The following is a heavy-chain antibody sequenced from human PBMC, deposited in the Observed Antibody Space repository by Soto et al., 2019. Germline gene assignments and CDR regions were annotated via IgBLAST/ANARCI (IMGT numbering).Heavy chain of an antibody. D-gene: IGHD1-26*01. V-gene: IGHV4-30-4*01. CDR3: ARDGKGRPFNY. CDR2: IYYSGST. CDR1: GGSISSGDYY. J-gene: IGHJ4*02. Sequence: PSETLSLTCTVSGGSISSGDYYWSWIRQPPGKGLEWIGYIYYSGSTYYNPSLKSRVTISVDTSKNQFSLKLSSVTAADTAVYYCARDGKGRPFNYWGQGTLVTVSS.